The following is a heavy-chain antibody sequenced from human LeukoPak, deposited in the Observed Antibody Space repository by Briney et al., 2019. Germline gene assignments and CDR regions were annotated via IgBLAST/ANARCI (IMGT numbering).Heavy chain of an antibody. CDR3: ARDGTAPGLYFDL. CDR1: GFTFSDFW. Sequence: GGSLGLSCAVSGFTFSDFWMNWVRQAPGKELEWVASINQNGGENYYVDSVKGRFTVSRDNPRNSLYLQMSSLRAEDTAVYYCARDGTAPGLYFDLWGQGALVTVSS. CDR2: INQNGGEN. V-gene: IGHV3-7*01. J-gene: IGHJ4*03. D-gene: IGHD6-13*01.